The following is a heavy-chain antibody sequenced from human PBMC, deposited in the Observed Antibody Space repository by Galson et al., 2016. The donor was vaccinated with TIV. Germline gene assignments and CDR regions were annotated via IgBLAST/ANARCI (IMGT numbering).Heavy chain of an antibody. CDR1: GFTFSSYG. J-gene: IGHJ4*02. D-gene: IGHD6-19*01. CDR2: ISYDRSDI. V-gene: IGHV3-33*01. CDR3: ARQWQSYFFDY. Sequence: SLRLSCAASGFTFSSYGMHWVRQTPGKGLEWVAIISYDRSDIYYGDSVKGRFTVSRDNSKNNLYLQMNSLTAEDTAVYYCARQWQSYFFDYWGRGTVVTVSS.